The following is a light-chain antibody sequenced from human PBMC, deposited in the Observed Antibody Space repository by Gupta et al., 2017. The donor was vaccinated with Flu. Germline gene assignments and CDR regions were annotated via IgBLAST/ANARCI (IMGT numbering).Light chain of an antibody. J-gene: IGLJ3*02. CDR2: DDF. CDR1: NIASKS. V-gene: IGLV3-21*03. CDR3: QVWDSSSDHVV. Sequence: SYVMSPPPTVSVAPAKAAQITCGGDNIASKSVHWYQQKPGQAPVLVVHDDFDRPSGIPERFSGSNSGNTATLTISRVEAGDEADYYCQVWDSSSDHVVFGGGTKLTVL.